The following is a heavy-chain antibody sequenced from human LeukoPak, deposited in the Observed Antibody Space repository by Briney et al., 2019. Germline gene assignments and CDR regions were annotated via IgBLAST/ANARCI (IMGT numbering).Heavy chain of an antibody. CDR2: INPNSGGT. CDR3: ARERPGGWFNLGRRRAPYYFDY. D-gene: IGHD6-19*01. CDR1: GYTFTGYY. V-gene: IGHV1-2*02. Sequence: GASVKVSCKASGYTFTGYYMHWVRQAPGQGLEWMGWINPNSGGTNYAQKFQGRVTMTRDTSISTAYMELSSLRSEDTAVYYCARERPGGWFNLGRRRAPYYFDYWGQGTLVTVSS. J-gene: IGHJ4*02.